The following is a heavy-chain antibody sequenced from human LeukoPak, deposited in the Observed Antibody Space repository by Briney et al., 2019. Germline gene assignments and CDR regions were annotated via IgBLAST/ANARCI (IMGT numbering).Heavy chain of an antibody. D-gene: IGHD6-13*01. Sequence: AETLTLTCSLCVGFISIYYGRCIRKPPGRALEWIGYIYYSGSTSYTPCLKCRVTISVDTSKNQFSLKLSSVTAADTAVDYCASWIAAAGPPQVAFDIWGQGTMVTVSS. CDR2: IYYSGST. CDR1: VGFISIYY. V-gene: IGHV4-59*13. J-gene: IGHJ3*02. CDR3: ASWIAAAGPPQVAFDI.